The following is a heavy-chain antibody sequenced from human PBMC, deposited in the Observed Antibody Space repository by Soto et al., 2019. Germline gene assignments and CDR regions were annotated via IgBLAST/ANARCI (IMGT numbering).Heavy chain of an antibody. J-gene: IGHJ3*02. CDR2: IYHSGST. Sequence: QVQLQESGPGLVKPSGTLSLTCAVSGDSISRSYWWSWVRQLPGKGLEWIGEIYHSGSTIYNPSLKSRVTLSVDRSKNEFSRKMSSVTDADTAVYYCTSKFGQLLADAFDIWGQGTMVTVSS. V-gene: IGHV4-4*02. CDR1: GDSISRSYW. D-gene: IGHD3-10*01. CDR3: TSKFGQLLADAFDI.